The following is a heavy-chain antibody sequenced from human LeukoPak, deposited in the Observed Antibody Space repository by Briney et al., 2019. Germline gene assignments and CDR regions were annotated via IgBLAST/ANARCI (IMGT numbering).Heavy chain of an antibody. CDR3: ARDEGAFGGIIVPRD. V-gene: IGHV3-30*03. J-gene: IGHJ4*02. CDR2: TLFYVSNN. D-gene: IGHD3-16*02. Sequence: PGRSLRLSCAASGFTFSKYGMHWVRQAPGTGLEGVTGTLFYVSNNYYADSVKGRFTISRDDSNNTLYLQMHSLRAEDTALYFCARDEGAFGGIIVPRDWGQGTLVTVSS. CDR1: GFTFSKYG.